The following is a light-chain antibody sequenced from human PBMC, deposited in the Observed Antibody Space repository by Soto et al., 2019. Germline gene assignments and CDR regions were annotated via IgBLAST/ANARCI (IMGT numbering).Light chain of an antibody. CDR1: SSNIGTNA. CDR2: STN. CDR3: AAWDDSLNVV. Sequence: QTVVTQPLSASGTSGQRVTISCSGSSSNIGTNAVNWYQQLPGTAPKLLIYSTNQRPSGVPDRFSGSKSGTSASLAISGLQSEDEADYYCAAWDDSLNVVFGGGTKLTVL. V-gene: IGLV1-44*01. J-gene: IGLJ2*01.